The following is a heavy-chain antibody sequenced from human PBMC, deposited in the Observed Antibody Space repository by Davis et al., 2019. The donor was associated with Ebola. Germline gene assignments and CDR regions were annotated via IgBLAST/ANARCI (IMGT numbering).Heavy chain of an antibody. CDR3: AGVRAVAHFDY. D-gene: IGHD6-19*01. J-gene: IGHJ4*02. CDR1: GFTFSSYS. CDR2: ISSSSSYI. V-gene: IGHV3-21*01. Sequence: GESLKISCAASGFTFSSYSMNWVRQAPGKGLEWVSSISSSSSYIYYADSVKGRFTISRDNAKNSLYLQMNSLRAEDTAVYYCAGVRAVAHFDYWGQGTLVTVSS.